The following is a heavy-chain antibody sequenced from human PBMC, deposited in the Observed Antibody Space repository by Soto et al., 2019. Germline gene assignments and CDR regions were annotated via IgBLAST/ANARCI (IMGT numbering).Heavy chain of an antibody. CDR1: GFTFSSYV. V-gene: IGHV3-23*01. CDR2: ISGSGGST. Sequence: GGSLRLSCAASGFTFSSYVMSWVRQAPGKGLEWVSAISGSGGSTYYADSVKGRFTISRDNSKNTLYLQMNSLRAEDTAVYYCAKEGRSGSYYTILYQRADFDYWGQGTLVTVSS. D-gene: IGHD3-10*01. J-gene: IGHJ4*02. CDR3: AKEGRSGSYYTILYQRADFDY.